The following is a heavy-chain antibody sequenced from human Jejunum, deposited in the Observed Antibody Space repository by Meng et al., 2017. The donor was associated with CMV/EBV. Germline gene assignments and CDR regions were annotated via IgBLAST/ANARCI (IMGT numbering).Heavy chain of an antibody. D-gene: IGHD2-15*01. CDR3: ASHQQFCSGGSCYSLGYYYGMDV. J-gene: IGHJ6*02. Sequence: NNWWRQAPGQGREWMGWMNPNNGNTGYAQKFQGRFTMTWNTSISTAYMELSSLRSEDTAIYYCASHQQFCSGGSCYSLGYYYGMDVWGQGTTVTVSS. V-gene: IGHV1-8*01. CDR2: MNPNNGNT.